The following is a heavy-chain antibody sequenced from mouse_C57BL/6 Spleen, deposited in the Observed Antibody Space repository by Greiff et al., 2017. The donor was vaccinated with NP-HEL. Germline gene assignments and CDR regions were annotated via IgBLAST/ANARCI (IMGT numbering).Heavy chain of an antibody. Sequence: VQLQQPGAELVKPGASVKLSCKASGYTFTSYWMHWVKQRPGQGLAWIGMIHPNSGSTNYTEKFKSKATLTVDKSSSTAYMQLSSLTSEDSAVYYWARGYYGYDLYAMDYWGQGTSVTVSS. CDR1: GYTFTSYW. D-gene: IGHD2-2*01. CDR2: IHPNSGST. V-gene: IGHV1-64*01. J-gene: IGHJ4*01. CDR3: ARGYYGYDLYAMDY.